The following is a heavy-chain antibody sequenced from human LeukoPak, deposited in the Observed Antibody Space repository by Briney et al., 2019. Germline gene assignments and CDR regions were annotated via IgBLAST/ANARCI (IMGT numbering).Heavy chain of an antibody. J-gene: IGHJ1*01. CDR1: GFTFSSYA. CDR2: ISGSGGST. CDR3: ARDNIVGATTPAGDFQH. V-gene: IGHV3-23*01. Sequence: GGSLRLSCAASGFTFSSYAMSWVRQAPGKGLEWVSAISGSGGSTYYADSVKGRFTISRDNSKNTLYLEMNSLRAEDTAVCYCARDNIVGATTPAGDFQHWGQGTLVTVSS. D-gene: IGHD1-26*01.